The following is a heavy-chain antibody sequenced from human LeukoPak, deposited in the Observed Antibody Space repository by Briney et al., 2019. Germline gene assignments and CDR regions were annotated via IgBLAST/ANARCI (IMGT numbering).Heavy chain of an antibody. V-gene: IGHV3-49*04. J-gene: IGHJ6*03. CDR2: IRSKAYGGTT. Sequence: GGSLRLSCTASGFTFGDYVMSWVRQAPGKGLEWVGFIRSKAYGGTTEYAASVKGRFTISRDDSKSIAYLQMNSLKTEDTAVYYCTRAFDGYNPGYYYYYMDVWGKGTTVTVSS. CDR1: GFTFGDYV. D-gene: IGHD5-24*01. CDR3: TRAFDGYNPGYYYYYMDV.